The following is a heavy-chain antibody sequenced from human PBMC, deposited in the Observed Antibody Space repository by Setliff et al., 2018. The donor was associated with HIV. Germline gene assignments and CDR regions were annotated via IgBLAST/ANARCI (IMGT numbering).Heavy chain of an antibody. Sequence: SETLSLTCTVSGGSISRGNHFWTWIRQPAGKGLEWIGRIYTNGSTNYNPSLKSRVTISVDTSKNQFSLKLSSVTVADTAVYYGGVGETAVDDLVYFDYWGQGTLVTVSS. CDR2: IYTNGST. J-gene: IGHJ4*02. V-gene: IGHV4-61*02. D-gene: IGHD5-18*01. CDR3: GVGETAVDDLVYFDY. CDR1: GGSISRGNHF.